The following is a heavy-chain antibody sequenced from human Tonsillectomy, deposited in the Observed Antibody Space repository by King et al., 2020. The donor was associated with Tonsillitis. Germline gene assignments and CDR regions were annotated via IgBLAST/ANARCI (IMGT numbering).Heavy chain of an antibody. J-gene: IGHJ6*02. CDR1: GYTFNSYD. Sequence: QLVQSGAEVRKPGASVKVSCKASGYTFNSYDINWVRQAAGQGLEWMGWMNPNSANTGYAQKFQGRVSLSRNTSIRTAYMELSGLRSEDTAVYYCARNMFKYSSSSVRRYNYYGMDVWGQGTTVTVSS. D-gene: IGHD6-6*01. V-gene: IGHV1-8*01. CDR2: MNPNSANT. CDR3: ARNMFKYSSSSVRRYNYYGMDV.